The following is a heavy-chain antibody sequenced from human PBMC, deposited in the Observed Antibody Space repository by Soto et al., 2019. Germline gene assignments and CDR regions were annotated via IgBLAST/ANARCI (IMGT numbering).Heavy chain of an antibody. Sequence: SETLSLTCTVSGDSITSYYWSWIRQPPGKGLEWIGYIYYSGSTYYNPSLKGRVTISVDTSKNQFSLKLSSVTAADTAVYYCARSFDYYDSSGYSPFDYWGQGTLVTVSS. CDR3: ARSFDYYDSSGYSPFDY. CDR1: GDSITSYY. CDR2: IYYSGST. J-gene: IGHJ4*02. D-gene: IGHD3-22*01. V-gene: IGHV4-30-4*01.